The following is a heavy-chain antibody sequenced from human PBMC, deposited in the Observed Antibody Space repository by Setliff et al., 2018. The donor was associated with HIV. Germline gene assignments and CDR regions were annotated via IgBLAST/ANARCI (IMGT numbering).Heavy chain of an antibody. CDR2: IHTTGSP. CDR1: GVYISNYH. D-gene: IGHD3-9*01. V-gene: IGHV4-4*08. Sequence: KTSETLSLTCTISGVYISNYHWGWIRQPPGRGLEWIGSIHTTGSPENNPSLQSRVSISIDMAKSLFSLELSSVTAADTAVYYCARLLEGPDYSSDFRYFDWFPDVWGQGTLVTVSS. J-gene: IGHJ4*02. CDR3: ARLLEGPDYSSDFRYFDWFPDV.